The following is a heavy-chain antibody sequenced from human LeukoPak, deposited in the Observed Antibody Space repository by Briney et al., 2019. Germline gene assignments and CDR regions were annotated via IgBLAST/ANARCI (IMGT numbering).Heavy chain of an antibody. Sequence: ASAKVSCKASGYTFTGYYMHWVRQAPGQGLEWMGWINPNSGGTNYAQKFQGRVTMTRDTSISTAYMELSRLRSDDTAVYYCASSIAAAEWFDPWGQGTLVTVSS. CDR3: ASSIAAAEWFDP. CDR2: INPNSGGT. V-gene: IGHV1-2*02. CDR1: GYTFTGYY. D-gene: IGHD6-13*01. J-gene: IGHJ5*02.